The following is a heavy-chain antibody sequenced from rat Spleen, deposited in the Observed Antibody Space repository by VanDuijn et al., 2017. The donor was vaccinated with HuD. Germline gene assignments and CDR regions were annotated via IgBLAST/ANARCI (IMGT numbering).Heavy chain of an antibody. Sequence: QVQLKESGPGLVQPSQTLSLTCTVSGFSLISNSVHWIRQPPGKGLEWMGGIWGDGSTNYNSALKSRLSISRDTSKSQVFLKMNSVQTEDTAMYFCARLGDYWGQGVMVTVSS. V-gene: IGHV2-1*01. CDR3: ARLGDY. CDR2: IWGDGST. D-gene: IGHD5-1*01. CDR1: GFSLISNS. J-gene: IGHJ2*01.